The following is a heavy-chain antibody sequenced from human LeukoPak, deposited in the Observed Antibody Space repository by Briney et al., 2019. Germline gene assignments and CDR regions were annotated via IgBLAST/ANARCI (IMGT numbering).Heavy chain of an antibody. Sequence: GGSLRLSCAASAFTFSTYWMSWVRQAPGKGREWVANINQDRSEQYYVDSVKGRFTISRANTKNSLYLQMNSLRAEDTAVYYCARVGYCSTTSCYWRAFDYWGQGTLVTVSS. J-gene: IGHJ4*02. CDR1: AFTFSTYW. CDR3: ARVGYCSTTSCYWRAFDY. D-gene: IGHD2-2*01. CDR2: INQDRSEQ. V-gene: IGHV3-7*01.